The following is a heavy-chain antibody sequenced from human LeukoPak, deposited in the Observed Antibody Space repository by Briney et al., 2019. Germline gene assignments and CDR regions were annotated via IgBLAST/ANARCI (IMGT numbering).Heavy chain of an antibody. CDR2: ISHDASSK. Sequence: GRSLRLSCAGSGFTFSNSGMHWVRQAPGKGLEWVAVISHDASSKYHADSVKGRFTISRDNSKNTLYLQMNSLRAEDTAVYYCAIHFDHWGQGTLVTVSS. V-gene: IGHV3-30*03. CDR1: GFTFSNSG. CDR3: AIHFDH. J-gene: IGHJ4*02.